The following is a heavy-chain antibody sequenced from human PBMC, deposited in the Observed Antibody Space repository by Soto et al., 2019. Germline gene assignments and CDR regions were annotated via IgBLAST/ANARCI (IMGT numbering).Heavy chain of an antibody. CDR1: GGTFSSYT. D-gene: IGHD5-18*01. CDR3: ARESSGYSDGPNNDFDY. CDR2: IIPILGIA. Sequence: SVKVSCKASGGTFSSYTISWVRQAPGQGLEWMGRIIPILGIANYAQKFQGRVTITADKSTSTAYMELSSLRSEDTAVYYCARESSGYSDGPNNDFDYWGKGTLVTVSS. V-gene: IGHV1-69*04. J-gene: IGHJ4*02.